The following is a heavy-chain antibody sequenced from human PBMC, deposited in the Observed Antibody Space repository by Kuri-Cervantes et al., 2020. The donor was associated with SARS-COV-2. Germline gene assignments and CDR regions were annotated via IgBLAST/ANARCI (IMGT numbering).Heavy chain of an antibody. D-gene: IGHD3-10*01. V-gene: IGHV1-8*02. J-gene: IGHJ6*02. CDR2: IVVGSGNT. CDR3: ARRSLMDV. CDR1: GGTFSSYA. Sequence: ASVKVSCKASGGTFSSYAISWVRQARGQRLEWIGWIVVGSGNTGYAQKFQGRVTMTRNTSITTAYMELSSLRSEDTAVYYCARRSLMDVWGQGTTVTVSS.